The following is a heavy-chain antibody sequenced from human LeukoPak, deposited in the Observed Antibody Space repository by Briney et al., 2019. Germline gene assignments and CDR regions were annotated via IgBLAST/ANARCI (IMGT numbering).Heavy chain of an antibody. CDR2: IYSDGST. CDR3: ARAKYDFWSGYYNVDY. D-gene: IGHD3-3*01. CDR1: GFTVSSNY. J-gene: IGHJ4*02. V-gene: IGHV3-66*01. Sequence: GGSLRLSCAASGFTVSSNYMSWVRQAPGKGLEWVSVIYSDGSTYYADSVKGRFTISRDNSKNTLYLQMNSLRAADTAVYYCARAKYDFWSGYYNVDYWGQGTLVTVSS.